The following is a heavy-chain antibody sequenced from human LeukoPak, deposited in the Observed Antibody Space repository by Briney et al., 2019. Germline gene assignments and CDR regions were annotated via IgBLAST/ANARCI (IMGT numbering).Heavy chain of an antibody. CDR1: GYTFTSYY. V-gene: IGHV1-46*03. CDR2: INPSGCST. Sequence: GASVKVSCKASGYTFTSYYMHCVPQAPGQGLEWMGIINPSGCSTSYAQKFQGRVTMTRDTSTSTVYMELSSLRSEDTAVYYCARTRYYGDYGFEMDVWGKGTTVTVSS. CDR3: ARTRYYGDYGFEMDV. D-gene: IGHD4-17*01. J-gene: IGHJ6*04.